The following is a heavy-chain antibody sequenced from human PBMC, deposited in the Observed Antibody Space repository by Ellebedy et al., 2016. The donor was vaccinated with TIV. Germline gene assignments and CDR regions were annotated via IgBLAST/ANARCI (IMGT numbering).Heavy chain of an antibody. CDR1: GFTFSSYE. CDR3: TSRYSSGWSDFDY. D-gene: IGHD6-19*01. CDR2: ISSSGSTI. J-gene: IGHJ4*02. Sequence: GESLKISCAASGFTFSSYEMNWVRQAPGKGLEWVSYISSSGSTIYYADSVKGRFTISRDNSKNTLYLQMNSLKTEDTAVYYCTSRYSSGWSDFDYWGQGTLVTVSS. V-gene: IGHV3-48*03.